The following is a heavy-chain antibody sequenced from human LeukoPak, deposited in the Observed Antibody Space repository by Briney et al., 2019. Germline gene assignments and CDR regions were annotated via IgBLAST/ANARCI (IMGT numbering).Heavy chain of an antibody. D-gene: IGHD6-6*01. V-gene: IGHV1-46*01. CDR3: ARSPSIAARPDY. CDR1: GYTFTSYY. Sequence: ASVKVSCKASGYTFTSYYMHWVRQAPGQGLEWMGIINPSGGSTSYAQKFQGRVTMTRDTSTSTVYMELSSPRSEDTAVYYCARSPSIAARPDYWGQGTLVTVSS. CDR2: INPSGGST. J-gene: IGHJ4*02.